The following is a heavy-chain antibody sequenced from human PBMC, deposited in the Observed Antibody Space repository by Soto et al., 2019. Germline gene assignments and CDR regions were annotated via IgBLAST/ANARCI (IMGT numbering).Heavy chain of an antibody. CDR1: GFTFSSYA. V-gene: IGHV3-23*01. J-gene: IGHJ6*02. D-gene: IGHD3-10*01. Sequence: GGSLRLSCAASGFTFSSYAMNWVRQAPGKGLEWVSAISGSTGSTYYADSVEDRFTISRDNSKNALYLQMHSLRAEDTAVYYCAKTLVRGVGYGMDVWGQGTTVTVSS. CDR2: ISGSTGST. CDR3: AKTLVRGVGYGMDV.